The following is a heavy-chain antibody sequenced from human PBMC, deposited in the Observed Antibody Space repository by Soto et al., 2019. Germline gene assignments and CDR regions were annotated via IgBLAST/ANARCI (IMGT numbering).Heavy chain of an antibody. CDR1: GFTFSSYS. CDR2: ISSSSSYI. D-gene: IGHD2-2*01. Sequence: GGSLRLSCAASGFTFSSYSMNWVRQAPGKGLEWVSSISSSSSYIYYADSVKGRFTISRDNAKNSLYLQMNSLRAEDTAVYYCARDLGVVNYCSSTSCYSHYYYYMDVWGKGTTVTVSS. V-gene: IGHV3-21*01. J-gene: IGHJ6*03. CDR3: ARDLGVVNYCSSTSCYSHYYYYMDV.